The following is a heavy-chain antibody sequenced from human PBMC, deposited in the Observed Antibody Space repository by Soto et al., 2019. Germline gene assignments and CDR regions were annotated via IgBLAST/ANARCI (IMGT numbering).Heavy chain of an antibody. D-gene: IGHD1-26*01. CDR2: IYYSGTT. V-gene: IGHV4-61*01. CDR3: ARGGGSYYIVY. Sequence: QVQLQESGPGLVKPSETLSLTCTVSGGSVSSGSYSWSWMRQPPGKGLEWIGYIYYSGTTNYNPSLKSRVTISVDTSKNQFSLKLGSVTAADTAVYYCARGGGSYYIVYWGQGTLVTVSS. J-gene: IGHJ4*02. CDR1: GGSVSSGSYS.